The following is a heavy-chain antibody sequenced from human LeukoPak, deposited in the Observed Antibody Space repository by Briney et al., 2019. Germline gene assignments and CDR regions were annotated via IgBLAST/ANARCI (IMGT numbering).Heavy chain of an antibody. D-gene: IGHD6-13*01. V-gene: IGHV3-23*01. CDR3: VRSSWSNFDY. CDR2: IRASGGST. J-gene: IGHJ4*02. CDR1: GFTFSTYD. Sequence: PGGPLRLSCATSGFTFSTYDMTWVRQAPGKGLEWVSTIRASGGSTYYADSVKGRFTVSRDNSTKTLYLQMNTLRVEDTAVYYCVRSSWSNFDYWGQGTLVTVSS.